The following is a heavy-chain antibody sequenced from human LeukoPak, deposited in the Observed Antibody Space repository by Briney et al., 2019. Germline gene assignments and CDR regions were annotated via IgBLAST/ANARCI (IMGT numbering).Heavy chain of an antibody. CDR3: ARDLGAAVVTAGPDY. CDR2: ISGSGGST. D-gene: IGHD4-23*01. CDR1: GFTFSSYA. V-gene: IGHV3-23*01. Sequence: GGSLRLSCAASGFTFSSYAMSWVRQAPGKGLEWVSAISGSGGSTYYADSVKGRFTISSDNSKNTLYLQMNSLRGEDTAVYYCARDLGAAVVTAGPDYWGQGTLVTVSS. J-gene: IGHJ4*02.